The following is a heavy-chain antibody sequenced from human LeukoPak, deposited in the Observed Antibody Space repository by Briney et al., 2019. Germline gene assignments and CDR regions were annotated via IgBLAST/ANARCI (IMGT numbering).Heavy chain of an antibody. J-gene: IGHJ4*02. D-gene: IGHD5-12*01. Sequence: SVTVXCKVSGYTLTELSMHWVRQAPGKGLEWMGGFDPEDGETIYAQKFQGRVTMTEDTSTDTAYMELSSLRSEDTAVYYCATDWIEATTFDYWGQGTLVTVSS. CDR2: FDPEDGET. CDR1: GYTLTELS. V-gene: IGHV1-24*01. CDR3: ATDWIEATTFDY.